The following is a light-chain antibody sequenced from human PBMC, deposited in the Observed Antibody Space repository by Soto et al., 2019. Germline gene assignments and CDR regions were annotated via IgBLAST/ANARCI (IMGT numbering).Light chain of an antibody. CDR3: QQYSGVWT. V-gene: IGKV3-20*01. Sequence: EIVLTQSPGTLSLSPGERATLSCRASQSFSSNYLAWYQQKPGQAPRILIYGATTRATGIPDRFSGSESGTDFTLTISRLEPEDSAVYYCQQYSGVWTFGQGTKVDIK. CDR1: QSFSSNY. J-gene: IGKJ1*01. CDR2: GAT.